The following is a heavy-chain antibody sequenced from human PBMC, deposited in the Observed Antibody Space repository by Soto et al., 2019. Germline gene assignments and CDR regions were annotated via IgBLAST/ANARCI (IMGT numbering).Heavy chain of an antibody. V-gene: IGHV4-59*08. CDR3: AKGWFDP. CDR2: IYYSGST. J-gene: IGHJ5*02. Sequence: SETMSLTCTVSGGYIISYYWSWIRQTPGKGLEWIGYIYYSGSTNYNPSLKSRVTISVDTSKNQFSLKLSSVTAADTAVYYCAKGWFDPWGQGTLVTVSS. CDR1: GGYIISYY.